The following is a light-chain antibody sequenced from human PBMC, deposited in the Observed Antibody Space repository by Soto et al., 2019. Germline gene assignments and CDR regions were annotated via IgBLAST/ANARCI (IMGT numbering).Light chain of an antibody. CDR2: GAS. Sequence: EIVMTQSPATLSVSPGERATLSCRASQRVSSNLAWYQQKPGQAPRLLIYGASTRATGIPARFSGSGSETEFTLTISSLQSEDFAVYYCQQSNNWPPWTFGQGTKVEIK. CDR1: QRVSSN. J-gene: IGKJ1*01. CDR3: QQSNNWPPWT. V-gene: IGKV3-15*01.